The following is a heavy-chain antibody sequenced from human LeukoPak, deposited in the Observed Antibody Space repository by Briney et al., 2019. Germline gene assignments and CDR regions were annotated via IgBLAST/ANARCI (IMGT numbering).Heavy chain of an antibody. CDR3: ARESDSSGEFDY. CDR1: GGSISSRSYY. D-gene: IGHD3-22*01. Sequence: SETLSLTCTVSGGSISSRSYYWGWIRQPPGKGLEWIGYIYYSGSTYYNPSLKSRVTISVDTSKNQFSLKLSSVTAADTAVYYCARESDSSGEFDYWGQGTLVTVSS. J-gene: IGHJ4*02. V-gene: IGHV4-30-4*08. CDR2: IYYSGST.